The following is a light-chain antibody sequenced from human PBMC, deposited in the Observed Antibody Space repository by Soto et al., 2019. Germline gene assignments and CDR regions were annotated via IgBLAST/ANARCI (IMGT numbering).Light chain of an antibody. CDR2: GAS. CDR3: QQYNNWPQT. J-gene: IGKJ1*01. Sequence: IGITQSPATLSVSPGEKANLCVRGSQSVSSNLAWYQQKPGQAPRLLIYGASTRATGIPARFSGSGSGTGFTLTISSLQSEDFAVYYCQQYNNWPQTFGQGTKVDIK. CDR1: QSVSSN. V-gene: IGKV3-15*01.